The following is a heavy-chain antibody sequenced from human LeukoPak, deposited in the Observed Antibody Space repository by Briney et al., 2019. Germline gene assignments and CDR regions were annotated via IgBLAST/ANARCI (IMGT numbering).Heavy chain of an antibody. V-gene: IGHV3-64D*06. J-gene: IGHJ4*02. CDR2: ISSEGKTT. CDR3: VKDRWVDH. D-gene: IGHD6-13*01. CDR1: GFIFSPYA. Sequence: GGSLRLSCSASGFIFSPYAMHWVRQAPGKGLEYVSSISSEGKTTYYADSVKGRFTISRDNSKNTLYLEMSSLRPEDTAVYYCVKDRWVDHWGQGTLVTVSS.